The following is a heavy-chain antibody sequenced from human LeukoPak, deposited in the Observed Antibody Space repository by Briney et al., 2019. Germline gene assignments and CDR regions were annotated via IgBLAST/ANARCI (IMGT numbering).Heavy chain of an antibody. Sequence: GGSLRLSCAGSGFTFSGYAMHWVRQAPGKGLEWVAIISYDGSNKYYADSVKGRFTISRDNSKNTLYLQMNSLRAEDTAVYYCAKPYVDTAFDIWGQGTMVTVSS. D-gene: IGHD5-18*01. CDR3: AKPYVDTAFDI. CDR1: GFTFSGYA. J-gene: IGHJ3*02. CDR2: ISYDGSNK. V-gene: IGHV3-30-3*02.